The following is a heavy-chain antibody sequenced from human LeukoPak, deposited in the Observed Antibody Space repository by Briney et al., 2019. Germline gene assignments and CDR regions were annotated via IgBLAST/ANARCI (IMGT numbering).Heavy chain of an antibody. D-gene: IGHD2-2*02. CDR2: IYTTGST. V-gene: IGHV4-4*07. Sequence: SETLSLTCTVSGGSISSYYWNWIRQSAGKGLEWIGHIYTTGSTNCNPSLKSRVTISLDTSKNQFPLKLNSVTAADTAVFYCARCTSTSCYNFDYWGQGTLVTVSS. CDR1: GGSISSYY. J-gene: IGHJ4*02. CDR3: ARCTSTSCYNFDY.